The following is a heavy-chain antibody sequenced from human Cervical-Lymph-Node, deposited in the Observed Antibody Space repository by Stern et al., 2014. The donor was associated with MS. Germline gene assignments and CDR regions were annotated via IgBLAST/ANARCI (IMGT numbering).Heavy chain of an antibody. V-gene: IGHV3-74*01. CDR3: ARGGCSDTSCLDY. D-gene: IGHD2-2*01. CDR2: INRDGSNT. J-gene: IGHJ4*02. Sequence: QLVESGGGLVQPGGSLRLSCVVSGFTFSSSWLHWVRQAPGKGLVWVSHINRDGSNTNYADSVKGRFTFSRDNAKNTLYLQMNSLRVEDTAVYYCARGGCSDTSCLDYWGQGTLVTVSS. CDR1: GFTFSSSW.